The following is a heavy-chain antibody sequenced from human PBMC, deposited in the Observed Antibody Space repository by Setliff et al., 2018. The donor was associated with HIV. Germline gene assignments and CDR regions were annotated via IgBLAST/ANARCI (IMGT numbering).Heavy chain of an antibody. J-gene: IGHJ4*02. D-gene: IGHD6-6*01. CDR2: IDWDDDK. Sequence: SGPTLVNPTQTLTLTCTFSGFSLSIRGMCVSWIRQPPGKALEWLARIDWDDDKYYSTSLKSRLTISKDTSKNQVVLTMTNMGPVDTATYYCARASGAYSNSFYFDYWGQGALVTVSS. CDR3: ARASGAYSNSFYFDY. CDR1: GFSLSIRGMC. V-gene: IGHV2-70*11.